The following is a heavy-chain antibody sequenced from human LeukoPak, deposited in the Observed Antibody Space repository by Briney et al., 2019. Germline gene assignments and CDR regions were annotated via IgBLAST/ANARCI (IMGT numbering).Heavy chain of an antibody. CDR2: INPSDGSA. J-gene: IGHJ4*02. D-gene: IGHD3-22*01. Sequence: ASVKVSCKASGYTLTSYYMHWVRQAPGQGLEWMGIINPSDGSAIYTQKFQGRVTLTTDTSTSTVYMESNSLRSEDTAVYYCARGFNYYDNSGYYQCYFDYWGQGTLVTVSS. CDR3: ARGFNYYDNSGYYQCYFDY. V-gene: IGHV1-46*01. CDR1: GYTLTSYY.